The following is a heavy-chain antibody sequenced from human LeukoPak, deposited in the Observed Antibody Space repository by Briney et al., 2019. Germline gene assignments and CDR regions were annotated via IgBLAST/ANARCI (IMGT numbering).Heavy chain of an antibody. V-gene: IGHV3-23*01. J-gene: IGHJ6*02. CDR2: IRGSDGST. CDR1: GFTFRSYA. Sequence: SGGSLRLSCAASGFTFRSYAMCWVRQAPGKGLEWVSAIRGSDGSTYYADSVKGRFTISRDNSKNTLSLQMSSLRAEDTAVYYCAKAGHFYYYDMDVWGQGTTVTVSS. CDR3: AKAGHFYYYDMDV.